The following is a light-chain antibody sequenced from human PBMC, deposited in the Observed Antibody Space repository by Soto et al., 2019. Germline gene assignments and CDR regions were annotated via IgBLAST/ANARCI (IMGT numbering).Light chain of an antibody. CDR3: QQYNNWPPIT. Sequence: IVMPQFPATLSVSPGERATLSCRASQSVSSDLAWYQQNPGHAPRHLIYGASTRATGIPARFSGSRSGTEFTLTIRSLQAEDFAVYYCQQYNNWPPITFGQGTRLEIK. CDR2: GAS. J-gene: IGKJ5*01. V-gene: IGKV3-15*01. CDR1: QSVSSD.